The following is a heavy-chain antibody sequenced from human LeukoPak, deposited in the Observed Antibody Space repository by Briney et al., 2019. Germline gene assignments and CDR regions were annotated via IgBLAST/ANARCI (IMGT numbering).Heavy chain of an antibody. Sequence: GGSLRLSCAASGFTVSSNYMSWVRQAPGKGLEWVSVIYSGGSTYYAYSVKGRFTISRDNSKNTLYLQMNSLRAEDTAVYYCASSVVPAAPYYMDVWGKGTTVTVSS. CDR1: GFTVSSNY. CDR3: ASSVVPAAPYYMDV. D-gene: IGHD2-2*01. V-gene: IGHV3-53*01. J-gene: IGHJ6*03. CDR2: IYSGGST.